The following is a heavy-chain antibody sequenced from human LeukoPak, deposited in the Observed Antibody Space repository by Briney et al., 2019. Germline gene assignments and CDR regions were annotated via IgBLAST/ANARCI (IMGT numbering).Heavy chain of an antibody. Sequence: ASVKVSCKASGYTFTGYYMHWVRQAPGQGLEWMGWINPNSGGTNYAQKFQGRVIMTRDTPISTAYMELSRLRSDDTAVYYCARGPDCSGGSCPYYYYYYGMDVWGQGTTVTVSS. J-gene: IGHJ6*02. D-gene: IGHD2-15*01. CDR2: INPNSGGT. V-gene: IGHV1-2*02. CDR3: ARGPDCSGGSCPYYYYYYGMDV. CDR1: GYTFTGYY.